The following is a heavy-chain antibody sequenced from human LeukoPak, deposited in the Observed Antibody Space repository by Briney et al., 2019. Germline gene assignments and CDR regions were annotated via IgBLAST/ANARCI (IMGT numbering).Heavy chain of an antibody. V-gene: IGHV3-23*01. CDR2: ISANGGKT. Sequence: PGGSLRLSCAPSGFSLTSYAMTWVRQAPGEGLEWVSDISANGGKTYYSDSVKGRFTISRDISKNTLFLQMNSLKVEDTAVYYCASTHLGYCSSVSCQNDYWGQGTLVTVSS. J-gene: IGHJ4*02. CDR1: GFSLTSYA. CDR3: ASTHLGYCSSVSCQNDY. D-gene: IGHD2-15*01.